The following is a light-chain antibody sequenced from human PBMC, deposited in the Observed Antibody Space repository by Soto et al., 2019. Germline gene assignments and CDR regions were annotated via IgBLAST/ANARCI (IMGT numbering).Light chain of an antibody. V-gene: IGKV1-17*01. J-gene: IGKJ5*01. CDR1: QGIRND. CDR2: AAS. CDR3: QQHGSSPIT. Sequence: DIQMTQSPASLSASVGDRVAITCRASQGIRNDLGWYQQKPGKAPKRLIYAASSFQSGVPSRFGGSGSGTDFTLTISRLEPEDFAVYYCQQHGSSPITFGQGTRLETK.